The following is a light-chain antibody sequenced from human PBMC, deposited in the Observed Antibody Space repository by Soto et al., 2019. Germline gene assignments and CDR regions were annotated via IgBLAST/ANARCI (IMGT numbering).Light chain of an antibody. J-gene: IGKJ5*01. CDR1: HSVSSN. V-gene: IGKV3-15*01. CDR2: GAS. CDR3: HQYNNWPFT. Sequence: EIVLTQYPVTLSVSPGERATFSCRASHSVSSNLAWFQQKPGQAPRLLIYGASTRATGSGSGSGTEVTLTISSLQSGDFAVYFCHQYNNWPFTFGQGTRLEI.